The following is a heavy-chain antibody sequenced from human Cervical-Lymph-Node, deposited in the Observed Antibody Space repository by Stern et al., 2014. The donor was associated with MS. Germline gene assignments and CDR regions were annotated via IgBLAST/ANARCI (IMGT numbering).Heavy chain of an antibody. V-gene: IGHV3-30*18. J-gene: IGHJ4*02. Sequence: DQLVESGGGVVQPGRSLRLTCTVSGFTFSSYGMHWVRQAPGKGLEWVSVISYDGSDTYYAESVKGRFTISRDNTKNTLYLEMRRLRREDTAVYYCVKRGITEVRGVRLGDYWGPGTLVIVYS. D-gene: IGHD3-10*01. CDR2: ISYDGSDT. CDR3: VKRGITEVRGVRLGDY. CDR1: GFTFSSYG.